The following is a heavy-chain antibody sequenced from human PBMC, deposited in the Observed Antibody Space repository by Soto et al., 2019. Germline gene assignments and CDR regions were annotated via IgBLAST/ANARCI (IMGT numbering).Heavy chain of an antibody. CDR2: IYHSGST. CDR1: GGSISSSNW. CDR3: ARVSYSSSWSYYYYGMDV. Sequence: PSETLSLTCAVSGGSISSSNWWSWVRQPPGKGLEWIGEIYHSGSTNYNPSLKSRVTISVDKSKNQFSLKLSSVTAADTAVYYCARVSYSSSWSYYYYGMDVWGQGTTVTVSS. V-gene: IGHV4-4*02. D-gene: IGHD6-13*01. J-gene: IGHJ6*02.